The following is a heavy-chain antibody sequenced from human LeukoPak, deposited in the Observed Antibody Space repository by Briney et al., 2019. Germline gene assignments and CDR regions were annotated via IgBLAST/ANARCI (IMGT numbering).Heavy chain of an antibody. Sequence: GSSVKVSCKASGGAFSNYAISWVRQAPGQGLEWMGGIIPIFGTANYAQKFQGRVTITADESTSTAYMELSSLRSEDTAVYYCARGRASSTSPYAFDIWGQGTMVTVSS. J-gene: IGHJ3*02. CDR3: ARGRASSTSPYAFDI. V-gene: IGHV1-69*01. CDR2: IIPIFGTA. D-gene: IGHD2-2*01. CDR1: GGAFSNYA.